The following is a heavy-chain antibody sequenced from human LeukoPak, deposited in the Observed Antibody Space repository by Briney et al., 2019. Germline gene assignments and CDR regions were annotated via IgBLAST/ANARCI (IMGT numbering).Heavy chain of an antibody. V-gene: IGHV3-30*19. CDR2: IPHDGGNK. D-gene: IGHD6-19*01. CDR1: GFPFSSFG. J-gene: IGHJ3*02. CDR3: AREAYSSGRAGTFDI. Sequence: GGSLRLSCAASGFPFSSFGMHWVRQAPGKRLEWVALIPHDGGNKQYGDSAKGRFTVSRENSKNTVDLNMDSLTVDDTAIYYCAREAYSSGRAGTFDIWGQGTMVTVSS.